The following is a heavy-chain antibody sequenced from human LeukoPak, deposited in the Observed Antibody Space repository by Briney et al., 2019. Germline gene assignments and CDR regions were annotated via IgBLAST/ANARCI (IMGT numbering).Heavy chain of an antibody. V-gene: IGHV1-8*03. CDR3: ATLCCGSYYMDV. CDR2: MNPNSGNT. CDR1: GYTFTSYD. J-gene: IGHJ6*03. D-gene: IGHD2-15*01. Sequence: ASVKVSCKASGYTFTSYDINWVRQATGQGLEWMGWMNPNSGNTGYALKFQGRVTITRNTSISTAYMELSSLRSEDTAVYYCATLCCGSYYMDVWGKGTTVTVSS.